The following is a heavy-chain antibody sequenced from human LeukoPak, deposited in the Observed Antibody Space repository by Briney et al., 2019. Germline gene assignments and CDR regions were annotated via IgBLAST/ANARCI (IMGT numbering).Heavy chain of an antibody. CDR2: INPNSGGT. Sequence: ASVKVSCKASGYTFTGYYMHWVRQAPGQGLEWMGWINPNSGGTNYAQKFQGRVTMTRDTSISTAYMELSRLRSDDTAVYYCARGADGSGYYAPVGYWGQGTLVTVSS. CDR1: GYTFTGYY. CDR3: ARGADGSGYYAPVGY. D-gene: IGHD3-22*01. J-gene: IGHJ4*02. V-gene: IGHV1-2*02.